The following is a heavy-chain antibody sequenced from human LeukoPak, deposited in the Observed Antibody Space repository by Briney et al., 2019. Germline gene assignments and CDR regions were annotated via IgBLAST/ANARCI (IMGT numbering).Heavy chain of an antibody. V-gene: IGHV3-48*03. J-gene: IGHJ4*02. CDR2: ISSSGSAI. Sequence: GGSLRLSCADSGFTFSSFEMNWVRQAPGKGLEWVSSISSSGSAIYYADSVKGRFTISRDNARNSLYLQMNSLRAEDTAVYYCARLGPDTSSLYPFGYWGQGTQVTVSS. CDR3: ARLGPDTSSLYPFGY. CDR1: GFTFSSFE. D-gene: IGHD6-13*01.